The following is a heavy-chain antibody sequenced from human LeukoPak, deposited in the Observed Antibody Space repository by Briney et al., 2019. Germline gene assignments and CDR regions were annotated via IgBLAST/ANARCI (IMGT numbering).Heavy chain of an antibody. CDR2: ISYNDGST. CDR1: GLTFSSYG. Sequence: PGGSLRLSCTASGLTFSSYGMSWVRQAPGKGLQWVSAISYNDGSTYYADSVKGRFTISRDNSKNTLYLQMNSLRAEDTATYYCAKDSPLLTIWGQGTMVTVSS. J-gene: IGHJ3*02. CDR3: AKDSPLLTI. V-gene: IGHV3-23*01.